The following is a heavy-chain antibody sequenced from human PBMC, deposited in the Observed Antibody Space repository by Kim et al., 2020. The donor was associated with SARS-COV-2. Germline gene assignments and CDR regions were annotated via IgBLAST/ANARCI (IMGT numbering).Heavy chain of an antibody. CDR1: EFLLSAYY. CDR3: ARSFTDYDAFHM. D-gene: IGHD4-17*01. Sequence: ASVKVSCKATEFLLSAYYIHWVRQAPGQGLEWMGRSKPNSGGADSAQKFQGRVTITRDTSISTAYMELSRLTSDDTAVYYCARSFTDYDAFHMWGQGTMLTVSS. CDR2: SKPNSGGA. J-gene: IGHJ3*02. V-gene: IGHV1-2*06.